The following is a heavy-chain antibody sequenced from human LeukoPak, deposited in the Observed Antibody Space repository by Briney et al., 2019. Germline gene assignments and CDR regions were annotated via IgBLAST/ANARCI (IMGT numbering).Heavy chain of an antibody. CDR1: GRSISSYY. CDR2: FYYSEIT. V-gene: IGHV4-59*13. J-gene: IGHJ4*02. CDR3: ARRGDYYFDY. D-gene: IGHD2-21*02. Sequence: SETLSLTCSFSGRSISSYYWRWLRQPPGKGLELIVYFYYSEITNYNPSLQSRVTISLDTSKNQFSLKLSSVTAADTAVYYCARRGDYYFDYWGQGTLVTVSS.